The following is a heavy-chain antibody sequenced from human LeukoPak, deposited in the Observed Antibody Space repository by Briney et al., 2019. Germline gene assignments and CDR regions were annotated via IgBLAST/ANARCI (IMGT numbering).Heavy chain of an antibody. Sequence: PGGSLRLSCAASGFTFNSYWMNWVRQAPGKGLEWVANIKEDGSEKDYVDSVKGRFTISRDNAKNSLYLQMNSLRAEDTAVYFCASAYCSGAGCLDYWGQGTLVTVSS. CDR1: GFTFNSYW. CDR3: ASAYCSGAGCLDY. V-gene: IGHV3-7*01. CDR2: IKEDGSEK. D-gene: IGHD2-15*01. J-gene: IGHJ4*02.